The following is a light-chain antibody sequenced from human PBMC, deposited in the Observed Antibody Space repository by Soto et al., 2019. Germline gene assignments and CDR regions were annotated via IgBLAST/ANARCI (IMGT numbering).Light chain of an antibody. J-gene: IGKJ4*01. V-gene: IGKV3-15*01. Sequence: EIVMTQSPATLSVSPGERATVSCRASQSVSSDLAWYQQKPGQAPRLLIYGASTRATGIPSRFSGSGSGTEFTLTISSLQSEDFAVYYCQQRSNWRGTFGGGTKVESK. CDR1: QSVSSD. CDR3: QQRSNWRGT. CDR2: GAS.